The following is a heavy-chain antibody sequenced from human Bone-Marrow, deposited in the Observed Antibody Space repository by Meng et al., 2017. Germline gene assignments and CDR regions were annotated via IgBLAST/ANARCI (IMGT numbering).Heavy chain of an antibody. CDR1: GFTLRSNW. V-gene: IGHV3-74*01. CDR2: INSDGSST. J-gene: IGHJ4*02. D-gene: IGHD3-22*01. Sequence: GQVVEWGGAVGRPGGLFRSSFATSGFTLRSNWLNWVRQAPGKGLVWVSRINSDGSSTSYADSVKGRFTISRDNAKNTLYLQMNSLRAEDTAVYYCARDPYYYDSSGYYDYWGQGTLVTVSS. CDR3: ARDPYYYDSSGYYDY.